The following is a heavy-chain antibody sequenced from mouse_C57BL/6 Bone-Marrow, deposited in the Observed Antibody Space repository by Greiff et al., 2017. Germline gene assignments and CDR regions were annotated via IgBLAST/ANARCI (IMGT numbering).Heavy chain of an antibody. D-gene: IGHD1-1*01. V-gene: IGHV2-9-1*01. CDR1: GFSLTSYA. CDR2: IWTGGGT. Sequence: QVQLKESGPGLVAPSQSLSITCTVSGFSLTSYAISWVRQPPGTGLEWLGVIWTGGGTNYNLALKSRLSISKDNSKSQVFLKMNSRQTDDTARYYCSRNTDYYGSSPFDYWGQGTTLTVSS. CDR3: SRNTDYYGSSPFDY. J-gene: IGHJ2*01.